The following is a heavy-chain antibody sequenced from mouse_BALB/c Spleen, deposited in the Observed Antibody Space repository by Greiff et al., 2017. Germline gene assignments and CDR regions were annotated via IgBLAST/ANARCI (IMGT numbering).Heavy chain of an antibody. CDR3: ARYYGSSYYFDY. CDR1: GFTFSSYG. Sequence: EVKLVESGGGLVQPGGSLKLSCAASGFTFSSYGMSWVRQTPDKRLELVATINSNGGSTYYPDSVKGRFTISRDNAKNTLYLQMSSLKSEDTAMYYCARYYGSSYYFDYWGQGTSVTVSS. D-gene: IGHD1-1*01. J-gene: IGHJ4*01. V-gene: IGHV5-6-3*01. CDR2: INSNGGST.